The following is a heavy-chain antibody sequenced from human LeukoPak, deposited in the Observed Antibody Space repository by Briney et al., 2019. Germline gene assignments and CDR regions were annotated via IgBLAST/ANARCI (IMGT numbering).Heavy chain of an antibody. CDR3: ASGWTPNAFDI. D-gene: IGHD2-15*01. Sequence: PGGSLRLSCAASGFTVSSNYMSWVRQAPGKGLEWVSVIYSGGSTYYADSVKGRFTISRDNSKNTLYLQMNSLRAEDTAVYYCASGWTPNAFDIWGQGTMVTVSS. CDR1: GFTVSSNY. V-gene: IGHV3-66*01. CDR2: IYSGGST. J-gene: IGHJ3*02.